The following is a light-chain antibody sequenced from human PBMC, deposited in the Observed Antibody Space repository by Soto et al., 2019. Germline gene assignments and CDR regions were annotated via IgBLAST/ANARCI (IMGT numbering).Light chain of an antibody. J-gene: IGLJ1*01. V-gene: IGLV1-40*01. CDR3: QSYDSSLTAYV. CDR1: SSNIGAGNA. CDR2: GDT. Sequence: QAVVTQPPSVSGAPGQRVTISCTGSSSNIGAGNAVHWYQQLPGTAPKLLIYGDTNRPAGVPDRFSGSKSGTSASLAIIGLQADDEADYYCQSYDSSLTAYVFGAGTKVTVL.